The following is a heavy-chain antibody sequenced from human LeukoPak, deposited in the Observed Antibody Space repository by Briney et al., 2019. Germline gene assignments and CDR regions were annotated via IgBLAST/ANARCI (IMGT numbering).Heavy chain of an antibody. Sequence: GGSLRLSCAASGFTFSSYGMHWVRQAPGKGLEWVAVISYDGSNKYYADSVKGRFTISRDNAKNSLYLQMNSLRAEDTAVYYCARPTYYDYVWGSYPPVIDYWGQGTLVTVSS. CDR1: GFTFSSYG. D-gene: IGHD3-16*01. V-gene: IGHV3-30*03. CDR2: ISYDGSNK. CDR3: ARPTYYDYVWGSYPPVIDY. J-gene: IGHJ4*02.